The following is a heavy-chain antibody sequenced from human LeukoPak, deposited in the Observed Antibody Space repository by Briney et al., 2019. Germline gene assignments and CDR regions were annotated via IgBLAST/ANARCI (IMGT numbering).Heavy chain of an antibody. CDR1: GFTFSNSA. D-gene: IGHD5/OR15-5a*01. Sequence: SVTVSCKTSGFTFSNSAIQWVRQARGQRLEWIGWIGVGGGNTNYAQRFQDRVTITRDMSTSTAYMELSSLRSEDTAVYYCAAEIYGYNSECCSFDFWGPGTPVTVSS. V-gene: IGHV1-58*02. CDR2: IGVGGGNT. J-gene: IGHJ3*01. CDR3: AAEIYGYNSECCSFDF.